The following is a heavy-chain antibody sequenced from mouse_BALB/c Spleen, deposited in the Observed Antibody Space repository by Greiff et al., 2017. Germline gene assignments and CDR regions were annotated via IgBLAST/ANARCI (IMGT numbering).Heavy chain of an antibody. CDR3: ARGEDYYGSSSYYAMDY. CDR1: GFTFSSFG. D-gene: IGHD1-1*01. J-gene: IGHJ4*01. Sequence: EVKVVASGGGLVQPGGSRKLSCAASGFTFSSFGMHWVRQAPEKGLEWVAYISSGSSTIYYADTVKGRFTISRDNPKNTLFLQMTSLRSEDTAMYYCARGEDYYGSSSYYAMDYWGQGTSVTVSS. CDR2: ISSGSSTI. V-gene: IGHV5-17*02.